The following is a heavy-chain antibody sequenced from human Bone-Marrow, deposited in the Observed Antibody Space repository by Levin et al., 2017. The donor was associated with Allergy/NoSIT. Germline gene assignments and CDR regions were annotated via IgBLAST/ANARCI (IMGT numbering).Heavy chain of an antibody. D-gene: IGHD2-15*01. CDR1: GFTFGDYA. Sequence: GESRKISCTTSGFTFGDYAINWFRQAPGKGLEWVGFIRSKAYGGTIEYAASVKGRFTISRDDSKSIAYLQMNSLKTEDTAVYYCTRAYCSGGRCYLGELDDWGQGTLVTVSS. V-gene: IGHV3-49*03. CDR3: TRAYCSGGRCYLGELDD. J-gene: IGHJ4*02. CDR2: IRSKAYGGTI.